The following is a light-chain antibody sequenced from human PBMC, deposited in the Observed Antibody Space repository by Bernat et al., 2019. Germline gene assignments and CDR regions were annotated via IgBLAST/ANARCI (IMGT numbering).Light chain of an antibody. Sequence: DIQMTQSPSSLSASVGDRVTITCRASQAIGNYFAWYQQKPGKVPKLLIYGASTLQSGVPSRFIASGSGADFTLTISSLQTEDVATYYCQNFNRAPLTFGGGTKVEI. CDR2: GAS. CDR3: QNFNRAPLT. V-gene: IGKV1-27*01. CDR1: QAIGNY. J-gene: IGKJ4*01.